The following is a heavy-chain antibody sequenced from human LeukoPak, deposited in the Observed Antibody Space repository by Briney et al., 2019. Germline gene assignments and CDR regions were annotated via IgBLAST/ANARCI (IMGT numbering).Heavy chain of an antibody. CDR3: ASESQKYYYDSSGYPRYDAFDI. V-gene: IGHV3-21*01. CDR2: ISSSSSYI. D-gene: IGHD3-22*01. J-gene: IGHJ3*02. Sequence: GGSLRLSCAASGFTFSSYSMNWVRQAPGKGLEWVSSISSSSSYIYYADSVKGRFTISRDNAKNSLYLQMNSLRAEDTAVYYCASESQKYYYDSSGYPRYDAFDIWGQGTMVTVSS. CDR1: GFTFSSYS.